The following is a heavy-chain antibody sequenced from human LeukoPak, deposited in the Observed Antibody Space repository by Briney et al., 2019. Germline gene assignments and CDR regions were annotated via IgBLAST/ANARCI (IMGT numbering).Heavy chain of an antibody. V-gene: IGHV1-18*01. Sequence: ASVKVSCKASGYTFTSYGISWVRQAPGQGLEWMGWISAYNGNTNYAQKLQGRVTMTTDTSTSTAYMELRSLRSDDTAVYYCARVLPYYDFWSGYSRGWFDPWGQGTLVTVSS. CDR3: ARVLPYYDFWSGYSRGWFDP. J-gene: IGHJ5*02. CDR2: ISAYNGNT. CDR1: GYTFTSYG. D-gene: IGHD3-3*01.